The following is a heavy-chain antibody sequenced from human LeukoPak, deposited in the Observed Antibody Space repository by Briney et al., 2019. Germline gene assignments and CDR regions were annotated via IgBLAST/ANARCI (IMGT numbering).Heavy chain of an antibody. Sequence: EASVKVSCKASGGTFSSYAISWVRQAPGQGLEWMGGIIPIFGTANYAQKFQGRVTITADKSTSTAYMELSSLRSEDTAVYYCAKNYGGYYFDYWGQGTLVTVSS. CDR2: IIPIFGTA. D-gene: IGHD4-23*01. CDR3: AKNYGGYYFDY. V-gene: IGHV1-69*06. J-gene: IGHJ4*02. CDR1: GGTFSSYA.